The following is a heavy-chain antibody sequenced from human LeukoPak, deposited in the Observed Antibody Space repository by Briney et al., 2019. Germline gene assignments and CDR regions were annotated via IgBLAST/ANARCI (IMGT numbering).Heavy chain of an antibody. D-gene: IGHD6-19*01. CDR2: ISSDGSNK. V-gene: IGHV3-30*18. CDR3: AKGGSSGWFDYFDY. CDR1: GFTFSSYG. J-gene: IGHJ4*02. Sequence: GGSLRLSCAASGFTFSSYGIHWARQATGKGLEWVAVISSDGSNKYYADSVKGRFTISRDNSKNTLYLQMNSLRAEDTAVYYCAKGGSSGWFDYFDYWGQGTLVTVSS.